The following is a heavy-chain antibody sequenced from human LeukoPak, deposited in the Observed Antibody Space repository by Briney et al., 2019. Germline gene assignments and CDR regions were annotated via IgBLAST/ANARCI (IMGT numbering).Heavy chain of an antibody. Sequence: ASVKVSCKASGYTFTSYDINWVRQATGQGLEWMGWMNPNSDNTGYAQKFQGRVTMTRNTSISTAYMELSSLRSEDTAVYYCARIPLLYDFWSGYYPYGMDVWGQGTTVTVSS. CDR1: GYTFTSYD. CDR3: ARIPLLYDFWSGYYPYGMDV. D-gene: IGHD3-3*01. V-gene: IGHV1-8*01. J-gene: IGHJ6*02. CDR2: MNPNSDNT.